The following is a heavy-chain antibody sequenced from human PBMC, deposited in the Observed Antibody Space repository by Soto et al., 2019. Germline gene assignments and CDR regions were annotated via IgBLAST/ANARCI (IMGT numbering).Heavy chain of an antibody. Sequence: TSETLSLTCTVSCGSISSYYWSWIRPPPGKGLEWIGYMYNTGSTIYNPSLKSRVTISVDTSKNQFSLKLNSVTAADTAVYYCARDLWGYCGADCYPLDVWGQGTKVTVSS. CDR3: ARDLWGYCGADCYPLDV. V-gene: IGHV4-59*01. CDR1: CGSISSYY. J-gene: IGHJ6*02. CDR2: MYNTGST. D-gene: IGHD2-21*02.